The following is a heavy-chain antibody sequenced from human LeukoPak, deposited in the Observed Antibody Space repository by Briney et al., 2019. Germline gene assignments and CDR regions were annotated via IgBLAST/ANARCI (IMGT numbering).Heavy chain of an antibody. CDR2: INPSGGST. CDR3: SYQAVAARPYYYYMDV. J-gene: IGHJ6*03. D-gene: IGHD6-6*01. V-gene: IGHV1-46*03. CDR1: GYTFTSYY. Sequence: ASVKVSCKASGYTFTSYYMHWVRQAPGQGLEWMGIINPSGGSTSYAQKFQGRVTMTRDTSTSTVYMELSSLRSEDTAVYYCSYQAVAARPYYYYMDVWGKGTTVTVSS.